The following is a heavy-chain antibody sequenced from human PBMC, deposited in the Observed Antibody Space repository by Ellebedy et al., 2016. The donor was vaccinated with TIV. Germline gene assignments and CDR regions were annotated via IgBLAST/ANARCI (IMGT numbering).Heavy chain of an antibody. CDR2: IYWDDDK. J-gene: IGHJ4*02. D-gene: IGHD3-10*01. CDR1: GFSLSTSGVG. Sequence: SGPTLVXPTQTLTLTCTFSGFSLSTSGVGVGWIRQPPGKALEWLALIYWDDDKRYSPSLKSRLIITKDTSKNQVVLTMTNMDPVDTATYYCAHVERYGSGSYSPNFDYWGQGTLVTVSS. V-gene: IGHV2-5*02. CDR3: AHVERYGSGSYSPNFDY.